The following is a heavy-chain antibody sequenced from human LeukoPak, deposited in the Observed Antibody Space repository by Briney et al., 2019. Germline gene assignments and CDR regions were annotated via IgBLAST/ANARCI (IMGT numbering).Heavy chain of an antibody. CDR1: GFTVSSNY. CDR3: VKSAKGYYDSTAYYEG. Sequence: GGSLRLSCAASGFTVSSNYMSWVRQAPGKGLEWVSVIYSGGSTYYADSVKGRFTISRDNSKNTLYLQMNSLRAEDTAVYYCVKSAKGYYDSTAYYEGWGQGTLVTVSS. D-gene: IGHD3-22*01. J-gene: IGHJ4*02. CDR2: IYSGGST. V-gene: IGHV3-66*01.